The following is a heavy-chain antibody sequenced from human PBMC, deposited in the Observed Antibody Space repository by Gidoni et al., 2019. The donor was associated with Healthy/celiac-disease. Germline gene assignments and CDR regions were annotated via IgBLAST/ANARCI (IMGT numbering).Heavy chain of an antibody. J-gene: IGHJ5*02. CDR2: IYYSGST. CDR3: ARTLAAALFDP. V-gene: IGHV4-39*01. D-gene: IGHD6-13*01. CDR1: GGSISSSSYY. Sequence: QLQLQESGPGLVKPSETLSLTCTVSGGSISSSSYYWGWIRQPPGKGLEWIGSIYYSGSTYYNPSLKSRVTISVDTSKNQFSLKLSSVTAADTAVYYCARTLAAALFDPWGQGTLVTVSS.